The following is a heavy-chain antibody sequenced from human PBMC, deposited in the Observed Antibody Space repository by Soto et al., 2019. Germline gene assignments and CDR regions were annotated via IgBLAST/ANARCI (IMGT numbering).Heavy chain of an antibody. CDR3: ASDLSYIMDSSSSSGAFDI. CDR1: GYSFTSYW. V-gene: IGHV5-51*01. J-gene: IGHJ3*02. D-gene: IGHD6-6*01. CDR2: IYPGDSDT. Sequence: PGESLKISCKGSGYSFTSYWIGWVRQMPGKGLEWMGIIYPGDSDTRYSPSFQGQVTISADKSISTAYLQWSSLKASDTAMYYCASDLSYIMDSSSSSGAFDIWGQGTMVTVSS.